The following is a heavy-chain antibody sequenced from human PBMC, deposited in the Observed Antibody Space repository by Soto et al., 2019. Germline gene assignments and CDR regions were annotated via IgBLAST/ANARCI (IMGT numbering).Heavy chain of an antibody. CDR2: MTPYSGNT. Sequence: QVQLVQSGAEVKKPGASVKVSCKASGYSFIDYDINRVRQATGQGLEWMGWMTPYSGNTGYAQKFQGRVTLTRDTSIGTAYMELSSLKSEDTAVYYCARNPYSSGLYDPWGQGTLVTVSS. V-gene: IGHV1-8*01. CDR1: GYSFIDYD. D-gene: IGHD6-19*01. J-gene: IGHJ5*02. CDR3: ARNPYSSGLYDP.